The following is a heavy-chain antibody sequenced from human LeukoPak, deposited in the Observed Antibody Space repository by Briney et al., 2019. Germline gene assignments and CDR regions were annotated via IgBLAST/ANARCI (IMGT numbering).Heavy chain of an antibody. Sequence: PGRSLRLSCAASGFTFSSYAMHWVRQAPGKGLEWVAVISYDGSNKYYADSVKGRFTISRDNSKNTLYLQMNSLRAEDTAVYYCASEGFVLMVYAMYVYWGQGTPVTVSS. D-gene: IGHD2-8*01. CDR3: ASEGFVLMVYAMYVY. CDR1: GFTFSSYA. CDR2: ISYDGSNK. J-gene: IGHJ4*02. V-gene: IGHV3-30-3*01.